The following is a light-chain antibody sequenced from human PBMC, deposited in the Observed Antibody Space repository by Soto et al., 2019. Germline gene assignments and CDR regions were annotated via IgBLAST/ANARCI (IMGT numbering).Light chain of an antibody. CDR3: QQSNCFQIT. V-gene: IGKV1D-12*01. Sequence: DIQMTQSPSSVSASVGDRVTITCRASHGISAWLAWYQQKPGKAPKLLIYAASSLQSGVPSRFSGSGFGSYFSLAFSSLQPYYFATYYCQQSNCFQITFGHGARLEIK. CDR2: AAS. J-gene: IGKJ5*01. CDR1: HGISAW.